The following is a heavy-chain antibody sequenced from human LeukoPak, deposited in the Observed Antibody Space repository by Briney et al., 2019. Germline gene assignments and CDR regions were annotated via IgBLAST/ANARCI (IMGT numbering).Heavy chain of an antibody. J-gene: IGHJ4*02. CDR2: IIPIFGTS. V-gene: IGHV1-69*05. D-gene: IGHD1-26*01. CDR3: ARVLGGIVGATGLDY. CDR1: GGTFSSYA. Sequence: SVKVSCKASGGTFSSYAISWVRQAPGQGLEWMGGIIPIFGTSNYAQKLQGRVTSTTDESTSTAYMELSSLRSEDTAVYYCARVLGGIVGATGLDYWGQGTLVTVSS.